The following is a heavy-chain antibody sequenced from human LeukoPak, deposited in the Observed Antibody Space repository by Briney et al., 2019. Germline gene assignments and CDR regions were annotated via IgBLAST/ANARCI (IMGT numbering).Heavy chain of an antibody. CDR1: GFTVSSNY. Sequence: GGSLRLSCAASGFTVSSNYMSWVRQAPGKGLEWVAYINSPGTTIFYADSVKGRFTISRDNARNSLSLQMNSLRAEDTAIYYCVRDDPGDYWGQGTLLTVSS. CDR2: INSPGTTI. J-gene: IGHJ4*02. CDR3: VRDDPGDY. V-gene: IGHV3-11*04.